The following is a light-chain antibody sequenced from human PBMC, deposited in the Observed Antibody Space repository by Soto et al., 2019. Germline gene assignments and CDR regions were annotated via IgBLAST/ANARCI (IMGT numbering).Light chain of an antibody. CDR1: SSDVGGYHY. Sequence: QSVLTQPASVSGSPGQSITISCTGTSSDVGGYHYVSWYQHHPGKAPKLMIYDVSTRPSGVSNRFSGSKSGNTASLTISGLQAEDEADYYCHSYTSSNTYVFGTGTKLTVL. J-gene: IGLJ1*01. CDR3: HSYTSSNTYV. CDR2: DVS. V-gene: IGLV2-14*03.